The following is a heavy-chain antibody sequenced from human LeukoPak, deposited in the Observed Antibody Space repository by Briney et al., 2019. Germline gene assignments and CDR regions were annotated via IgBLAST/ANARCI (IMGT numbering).Heavy chain of an antibody. CDR1: GLTFSSYG. V-gene: IGHV3-30*18. Sequence: GGSLRLSCAASGLTFSSYGMHWVRQAPGKGLEWVAVISYDGSNKYYADSVKGRFTISRDNSKNTLYLQMNSLRAEDTAVYYCAKPYYDILTGYYEYYFDYWGQGTLVTVSS. D-gene: IGHD3-9*01. CDR3: AKPYYDILTGYYEYYFDY. J-gene: IGHJ4*02. CDR2: ISYDGSNK.